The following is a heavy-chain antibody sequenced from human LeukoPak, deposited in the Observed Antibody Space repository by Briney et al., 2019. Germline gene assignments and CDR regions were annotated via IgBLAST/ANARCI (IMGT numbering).Heavy chain of an antibody. Sequence: GRSLRLSCAASGFTFSSYAMPWVRQAPGKGLEWVAVISYDGCNKFYADCVKGRFTISRDNSKNTLYLQMNSLRAEDTAVYYCARGLGYCSSTSCSHQDYWGQGTLVTVPS. V-gene: IGHV3-30*04. D-gene: IGHD2-2*01. CDR1: GFTFSSYA. J-gene: IGHJ4*02. CDR2: ISYDGCNK. CDR3: ARGLGYCSSTSCSHQDY.